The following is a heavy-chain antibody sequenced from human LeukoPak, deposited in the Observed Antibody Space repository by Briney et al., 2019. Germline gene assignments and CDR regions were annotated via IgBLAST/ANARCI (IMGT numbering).Heavy chain of an antibody. CDR2: IIPIFGTA. D-gene: IGHD2-21*02. J-gene: IGHJ4*02. V-gene: IGHV1-69*05. Sequence: SVKVSCKASGSTFSSYAISWVRQAPGQGLEWMGRIIPIFGTANYAQKFQGRVTITTDESTSTAYMKLSSLRSEDTAVYYCARSRGYCGGDCRLDYWGQGTLVTVSS. CDR1: GSTFSSYA. CDR3: ARSRGYCGGDCRLDY.